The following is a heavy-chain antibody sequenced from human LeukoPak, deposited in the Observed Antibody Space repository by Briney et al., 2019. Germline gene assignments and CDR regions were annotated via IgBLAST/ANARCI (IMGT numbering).Heavy chain of an antibody. CDR1: GGSVSSGSYY. V-gene: IGHV4-61*01. J-gene: IGHJ4*02. Sequence: SETLSLTCTVSGGSVSSGSYYWSWIRQPPGKGLEWIGYIYYSGSTNYNPSLKSRVTISVDTSKNQFSLKLSSVTAADTAVYYCARDVVSWGGWAAAGTGYYFDYWGQGTLVTVSS. D-gene: IGHD6-13*01. CDR2: IYYSGST. CDR3: ARDVVSWGGWAAAGTGYYFDY.